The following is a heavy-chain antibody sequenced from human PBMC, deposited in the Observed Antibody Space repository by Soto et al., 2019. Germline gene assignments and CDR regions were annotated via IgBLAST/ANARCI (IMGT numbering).Heavy chain of an antibody. V-gene: IGHV3-30*18. CDR2: ISYDGSNK. Sequence: GSLRLSCAASGFTFSSYGMHWVRQAPGKGLEWVAVISYDGSNKYYADSVKGRFTISRDNSKNTLYLQMNSLRAEDTAVYYCAKEGITIFGVVPPIDYWGQGTLVTVSS. CDR3: AKEGITIFGVVPPIDY. CDR1: GFTFSSYG. J-gene: IGHJ4*02. D-gene: IGHD3-3*01.